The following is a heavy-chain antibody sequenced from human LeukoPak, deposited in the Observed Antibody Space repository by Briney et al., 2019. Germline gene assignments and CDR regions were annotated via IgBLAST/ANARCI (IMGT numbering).Heavy chain of an antibody. CDR2: LYSGGNT. CDR1: GFTFSSYA. V-gene: IGHV3-53*01. Sequence: PGGSLRLSCAASGFTFSSYAMHWVRQAPGKGLEWISVLYSGGNTYYADSVKGRFTISRDNSKNTLYLQMNTLRVEDTAVYYCARDPHSYSSGWYYFDLWGQGTLVAVSS. D-gene: IGHD6-19*01. J-gene: IGHJ4*02. CDR3: ARDPHSYSSGWYYFDL.